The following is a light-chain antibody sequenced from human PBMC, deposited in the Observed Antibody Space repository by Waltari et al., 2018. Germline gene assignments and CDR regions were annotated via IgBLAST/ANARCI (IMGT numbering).Light chain of an antibody. CDR3: QQSYSVPFT. CDR1: QTINYY. Sequence: DIQVTQSPSSLSASVGDRVTITCRASQTINYYLNRYQQKPGKAPKLLIYAASRLHSGAPSRFSGTVSGTEFTLTISSLQPEDFATYFCQQSYSVPFTFGPGTKVDIK. J-gene: IGKJ3*01. V-gene: IGKV1-39*01. CDR2: AAS.